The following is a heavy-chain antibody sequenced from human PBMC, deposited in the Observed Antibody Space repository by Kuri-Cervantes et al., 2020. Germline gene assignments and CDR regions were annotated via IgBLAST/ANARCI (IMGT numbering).Heavy chain of an antibody. CDR1: GLSLSTSGVG. CDR2: IYWDDDK. V-gene: IGHV2-5*02. CDR3: ARQEYGSGSLY. D-gene: IGHD3-10*01. J-gene: IGHJ4*02. Sequence: SGPTLVKPTQTLTLTCTFSGLSLSTSGVGVGWIRQPPGKALEWLALIYWDDDKRHSPPLKSRLTITKDTSKNQVVLTMTNMDPVDTATYYCARQEYGSGSLYWGQGTLVTVSS.